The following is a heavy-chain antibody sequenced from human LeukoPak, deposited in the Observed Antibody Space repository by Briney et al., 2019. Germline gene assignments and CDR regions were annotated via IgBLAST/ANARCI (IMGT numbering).Heavy chain of an antibody. CDR1: GFTFSDYN. CDR2: ISYSSTII. CDR3: ASLEHWTVAGGAFDI. D-gene: IGHD3/OR15-3a*01. Sequence: GGSLRLSCAASGFTFSDYNMNWVRQAPGKGLEWVSYISYSSTIIQYADSVKGRFTISRDNTKNSVFLQMNSLRAEDTAVYYCASLEHWTVAGGAFDIWGQGTMVTVSS. J-gene: IGHJ3*02. V-gene: IGHV3-48*04.